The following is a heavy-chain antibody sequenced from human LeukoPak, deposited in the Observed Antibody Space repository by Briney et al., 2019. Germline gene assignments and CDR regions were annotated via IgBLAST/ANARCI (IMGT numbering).Heavy chain of an antibody. D-gene: IGHD3-10*01. V-gene: IGHV1-18*01. Sequence: ASVKVCCKASGYTFTRYGISWVRQAPGQGLEWMGWTSAYNGNTNYAQKLQGRVTMTTDTSTSTAYMELRSLRSDDTAVYYCARELEGSSGFAFDIWGQGTMVTVSS. CDR3: ARELEGSSGFAFDI. CDR1: GYTFTRYG. CDR2: TSAYNGNT. J-gene: IGHJ3*02.